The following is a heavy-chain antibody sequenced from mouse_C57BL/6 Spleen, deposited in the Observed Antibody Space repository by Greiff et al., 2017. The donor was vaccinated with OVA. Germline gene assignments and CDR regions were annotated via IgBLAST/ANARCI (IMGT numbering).Heavy chain of an antibody. CDR3: ARSWDYDAMDY. V-gene: IGHV1-55*01. CDR2: IYPGTGST. D-gene: IGHD4-1*01. J-gene: IGHJ4*01. Sequence: VQLQQSGAELVKPGASVKMSCKASGYTFTSYWITWVKQRPGQGLEWIGDIYPGTGSTNYNEKFTSKATLTVDTSYSTAYMQLNSLTSEYSAIYYCARSWDYDAMDYGGQGTSVTVSS. CDR1: GYTFTSYW.